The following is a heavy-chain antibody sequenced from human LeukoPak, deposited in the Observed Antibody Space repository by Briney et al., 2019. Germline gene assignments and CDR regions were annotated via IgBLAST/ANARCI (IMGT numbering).Heavy chain of an antibody. V-gene: IGHV4-59*01. Sequence: SETLSLTCTVSGGSISSYYWSWIRQPPGKGLEWIGYIYYSGSTNYNPSLKSRVTISVDTSKNQFSLKLSSVTAADTAVYYCARDRIGYYCSGGSCYYYYYMDVWGKGTTVTISS. D-gene: IGHD2-15*01. CDR2: IYYSGST. CDR1: GGSISSYY. CDR3: ARDRIGYYCSGGSCYYYYYMDV. J-gene: IGHJ6*03.